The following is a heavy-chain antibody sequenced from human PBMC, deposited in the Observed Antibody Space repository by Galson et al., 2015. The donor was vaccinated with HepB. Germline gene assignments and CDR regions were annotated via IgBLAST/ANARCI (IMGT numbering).Heavy chain of an antibody. D-gene: IGHD1-26*01. CDR3: AKEQRYSESYFDAFYHNGMDA. J-gene: IGHJ6*02. CDR2: ISYDGRNQ. V-gene: IGHV3-30*18. CDR1: GLTFSNYG. Sequence: ALRLSCAASGLTFSNYGMHWVRQAPGKGLEWVAVISYDGRNQYYAESVKGRFTISRENSKNTVFLQMNSLRVEDTAVFYCAKEQRYSESYFDAFYHNGMDAWGQGTTVTVSS.